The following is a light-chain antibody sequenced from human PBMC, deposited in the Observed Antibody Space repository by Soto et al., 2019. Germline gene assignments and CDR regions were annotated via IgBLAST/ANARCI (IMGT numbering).Light chain of an antibody. J-gene: IGKJ5*01. V-gene: IGKV3-20*01. Sequence: QSPGTLSLSPGERVTLSCRASQSVTTRLAWYQHKPGQAPTLLMSGASNRASGVPVRFSGSGSGTDFTLTITRLEPEDFALYYCQQYGGSPITFGLGTRLEIK. CDR3: QQYGGSPIT. CDR2: GAS. CDR1: QSVTTR.